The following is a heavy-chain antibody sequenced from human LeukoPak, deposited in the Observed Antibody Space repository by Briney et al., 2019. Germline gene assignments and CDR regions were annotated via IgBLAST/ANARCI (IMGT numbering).Heavy chain of an antibody. Sequence: PGGSLRLSCAASGFTFDDYGMSWVRHAPGKGLEWVSGINWNGGSTGYADSVKGRFTISRDNAKNSLYLQMNSLRAEDTALYYCARGYNWNYQNAFDIWGQGTMVTVSS. CDR1: GFTFDDYG. J-gene: IGHJ3*02. CDR2: INWNGGST. D-gene: IGHD1-7*01. CDR3: ARGYNWNYQNAFDI. V-gene: IGHV3-20*04.